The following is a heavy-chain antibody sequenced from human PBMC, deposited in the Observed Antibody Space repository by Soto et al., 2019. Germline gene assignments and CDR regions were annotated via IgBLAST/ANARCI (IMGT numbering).Heavy chain of an antibody. CDR2: IYYSGST. V-gene: IGHV4-39*07. CDR1: GGSISSSGYY. J-gene: IGHJ5*02. Sequence: SETLSLTCTVSGGSISSSGYYWGWIRQPPGKGLEWIGSIYYSGSTYYNPSLKSRVTISVDRSKNQFSLKLSSVPAADTAVYYCARGQDIVLVPAAIGWFDPWGQGTLVTVSS. D-gene: IGHD2-2*02. CDR3: ARGQDIVLVPAAIGWFDP.